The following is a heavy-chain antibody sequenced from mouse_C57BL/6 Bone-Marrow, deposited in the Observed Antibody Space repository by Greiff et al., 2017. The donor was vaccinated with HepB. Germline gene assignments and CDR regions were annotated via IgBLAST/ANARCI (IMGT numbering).Heavy chain of an antibody. V-gene: IGHV5-15*01. J-gene: IGHJ1*03. CDR1: GFTFSDYG. D-gene: IGHD1-1*01. Sequence: EVMLVESGGGLVQPGGSLKLSCAASGFTFSDYGMAWVRQAPRKGPEWVAFISNLAYSIYYADTVTGRFTISRENAKNTLYLEMSSLRSEDTAMYYCARQGYYGTYWYFDVWGTGTTVTVSS. CDR3: ARQGYYGTYWYFDV. CDR2: ISNLAYSI.